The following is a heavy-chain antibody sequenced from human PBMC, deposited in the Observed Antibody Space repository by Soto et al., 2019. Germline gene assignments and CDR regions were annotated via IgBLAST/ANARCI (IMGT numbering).Heavy chain of an antibody. D-gene: IGHD3-3*01. CDR2: ISSSSSTI. CDR1: GFTFVDYT. V-gene: IGHV3-48*01. J-gene: IGHJ3*02. CDR3: ARVRYDFWSGYYNDAFDI. Sequence: GGSLRLSCAASGFTFVDYTIHWVRQTTEKGLEWVSYISSSSSTIYYADSVKGRFTISRDNAKNSLYLQMNSLRAEDTAVYYCARVRYDFWSGYYNDAFDIWGQGTMVTVSS.